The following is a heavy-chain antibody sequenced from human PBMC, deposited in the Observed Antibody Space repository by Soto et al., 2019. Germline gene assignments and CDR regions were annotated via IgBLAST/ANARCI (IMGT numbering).Heavy chain of an antibody. CDR2: IGGSDDST. CDR3: AKRSSSSTFDY. V-gene: IGHV3-23*01. Sequence: EVQLLESGGGLVQPGESLRLSCAAAGFSFSTNAMIWVRRAPGKGWGWVSVIGGSDDSTFYADSVKGRFTISTDNSKNSLYLQMNSLRAEDTAVYYCAKRSSSSTFDYWGQGPLVTVSS. D-gene: IGHD6-6*01. J-gene: IGHJ4*02. CDR1: GFSFSTNA.